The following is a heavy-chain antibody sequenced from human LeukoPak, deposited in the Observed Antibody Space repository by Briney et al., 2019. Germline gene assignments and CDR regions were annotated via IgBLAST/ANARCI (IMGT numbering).Heavy chain of an antibody. D-gene: IGHD1-26*01. CDR1: GFTFSGYG. V-gene: IGHV3-30*18. J-gene: IGHJ4*02. Sequence: PGGSLRLSCVASGFTFSGYGMHWVRQAPGKGLEWVAVISYDGSNKYYADSVKGRFTISRDNSKNTLYLQMNSLRAEDTAVYYCAKGGSIIPYFDYWGQGTLVTVSS. CDR2: ISYDGSNK. CDR3: AKGGSIIPYFDY.